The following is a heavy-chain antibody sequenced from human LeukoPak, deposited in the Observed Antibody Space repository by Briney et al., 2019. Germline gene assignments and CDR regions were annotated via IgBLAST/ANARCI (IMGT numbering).Heavy chain of an antibody. CDR2: ISTYNGDT. V-gene: IGHV1-18*04. CDR1: GYTFTRYA. CDR3: ARDPSNTSGRYIYFDS. J-gene: IGHJ4*02. Sequence: ASVKVSYKASGYTFTRYAISWVRQAPGQGLEWMGCISTYNGDTNYAQNLQGRVTMTRDTSTSTAYMELRSLRSDDTAVYYCARDPSNTSGRYIYFDSWSQGTLVTVSS. D-gene: IGHD6-19*01.